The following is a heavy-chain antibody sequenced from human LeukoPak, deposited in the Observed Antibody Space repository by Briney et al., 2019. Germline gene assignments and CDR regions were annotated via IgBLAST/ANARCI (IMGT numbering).Heavy chain of an antibody. J-gene: IGHJ3*02. CDR2: IYSGGST. CDR3: ARDTYYYDSSGYYDI. Sequence: PGGSLRLSCAASGFTVSSNYMSWVRRAPGKGLEWVSVIYSGGSTYYADSVKGRFTISRDNSKNTLYLQMNSLRAEDTAVYYCARDTYYYDSSGYYDIWGQGTMVTVSS. V-gene: IGHV3-53*01. CDR1: GFTVSSNY. D-gene: IGHD3-22*01.